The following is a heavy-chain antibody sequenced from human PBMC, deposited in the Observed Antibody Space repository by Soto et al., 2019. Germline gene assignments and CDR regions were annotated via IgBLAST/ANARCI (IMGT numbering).Heavy chain of an antibody. CDR1: GYTFTGYY. CDR3: ARARGSSGWYGYYYYGMDV. Sequence: ASVKVSFKASGYTFTGYYMHWVRQAPGQGLEWMGWINPNSGGTNYAQKFQGWVTMTRDTSISTAYMELSRLRSDDTAVYYCARARGSSGWYGYYYYGMDVWGQGTTVTVSS. V-gene: IGHV1-2*04. D-gene: IGHD6-19*01. J-gene: IGHJ6*02. CDR2: INPNSGGT.